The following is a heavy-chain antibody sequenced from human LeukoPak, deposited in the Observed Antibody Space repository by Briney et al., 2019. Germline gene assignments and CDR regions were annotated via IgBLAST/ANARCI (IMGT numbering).Heavy chain of an antibody. CDR2: MNPNSGNT. Sequence: ASVKVSCKASGYTFTSYDINWVRQATGQGLEWMGWMNPNSGNTGYAQKFQGRVTMTRNTSISTAYMELSSLRSEDTAVYYCARAVGTIRRDAFDIWGQGTMVTVSS. CDR3: ARAVGTIRRDAFDI. CDR1: GYTFTSYD. D-gene: IGHD3-3*01. J-gene: IGHJ3*02. V-gene: IGHV1-8*01.